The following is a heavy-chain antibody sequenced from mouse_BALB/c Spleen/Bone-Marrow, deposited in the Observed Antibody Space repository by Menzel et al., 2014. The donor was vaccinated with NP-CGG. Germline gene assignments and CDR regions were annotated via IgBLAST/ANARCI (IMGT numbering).Heavy chain of an antibody. CDR2: ISNGGGST. D-gene: IGHD2-4*01. CDR3: ARHNYDETWFAY. CDR1: GFTFSDYY. V-gene: IGHV5-12*02. Sequence: EVKLVESGGGLVQPGGSLKLSCATSGFTFSDYYMYWVRQTPEKRLEWVAYISNGGGSTYYPDTVKGRFTISRDNAKNTLYLQMSRLKSGDTAMYYCARHNYDETWFAYWGQWDSGHCLC. J-gene: IGHJ3*01.